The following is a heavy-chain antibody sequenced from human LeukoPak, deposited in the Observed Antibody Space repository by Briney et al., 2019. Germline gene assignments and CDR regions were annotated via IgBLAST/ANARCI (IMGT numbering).Heavy chain of an antibody. CDR2: ISRRDDYT. V-gene: IGHV3-23*01. Sequence: GGSLRLSCAASGFAFSSYAMSWVRQPPGKGLEWVSVISRRDDYTYYADSVKGRFTISRDNSKNTLYLQMNTLRAEDTAVYYCAKDRPNYYDSSGYYFGDYFDYWGNGTMVSVSS. J-gene: IGHJ4*03. D-gene: IGHD3-22*01. CDR1: GFAFSSYA. CDR3: AKDRPNYYDSSGYYFGDYFDY.